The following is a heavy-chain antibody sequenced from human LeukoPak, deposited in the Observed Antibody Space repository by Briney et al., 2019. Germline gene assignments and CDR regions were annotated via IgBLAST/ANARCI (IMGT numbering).Heavy chain of an antibody. Sequence: PGGSLRLSCAASGFTFSSYGMRWVRQAPGKGLEWGADISYDGSNKYYADSVKGRFTISRDNSKNTLYLQMNSLRAEDTAVYYCAKDASYGSGSSQDYGGQGTRVTVSS. CDR2: ISYDGSNK. CDR3: AKDASYGSGSSQDY. D-gene: IGHD3-10*01. V-gene: IGHV3-30*18. J-gene: IGHJ4*02. CDR1: GFTFSSYG.